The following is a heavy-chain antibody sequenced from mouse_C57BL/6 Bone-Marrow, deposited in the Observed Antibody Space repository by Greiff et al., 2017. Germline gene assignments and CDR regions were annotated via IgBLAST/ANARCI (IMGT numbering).Heavy chain of an antibody. J-gene: IGHJ1*03. Sequence: QVQLQQPGAELVRPGTSVKLSCKASGYTFTSYWLHWVKQRPGQGLEWIGVIDPSDSYTNYNQKFKGKATLTVDTSSSTAYMQLSSLTSEDSAVYYCAREAYYSNYHWYFDVWGTGTTVTVSS. D-gene: IGHD2-5*01. CDR2: IDPSDSYT. V-gene: IGHV1-59*01. CDR3: AREAYYSNYHWYFDV. CDR1: GYTFTSYW.